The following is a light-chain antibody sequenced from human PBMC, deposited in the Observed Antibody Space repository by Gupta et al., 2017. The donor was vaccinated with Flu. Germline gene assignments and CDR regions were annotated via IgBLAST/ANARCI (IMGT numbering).Light chain of an antibody. CDR3: QQHSNWPPIT. J-gene: IGKJ5*01. V-gene: IGKV3-11*01. CDR1: QSVNSY. Sequence: EIVLTQSPATLSLSPGERATLSCRASQSVNSYLAWYQQKPGRAPRLLIYDASNRATGIPARFSGSGYGTDFTLTISSREPEDFAVYYCQQHSNWPPITFGQGTLLDIK. CDR2: DAS.